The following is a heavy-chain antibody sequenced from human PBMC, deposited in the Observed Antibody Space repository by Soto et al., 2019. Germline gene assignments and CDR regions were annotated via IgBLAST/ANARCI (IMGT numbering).Heavy chain of an antibody. CDR2: ISYDGSNK. V-gene: IGHV3-30-3*01. Sequence: QVQLVESGGGVVQPGRSLRLSCAASGFTFSSYAMHWVRQAPGKGLEWVAVISYDGSNKYYADSVKGRFTISRDNSKNTLYLQMNSLRAEDTAVYYCARGGVVTPLFGMDVWAKGPRSPSP. J-gene: IGHJ6*02. D-gene: IGHD2-15*01. CDR3: ARGGVVTPLFGMDV. CDR1: GFTFSSYA.